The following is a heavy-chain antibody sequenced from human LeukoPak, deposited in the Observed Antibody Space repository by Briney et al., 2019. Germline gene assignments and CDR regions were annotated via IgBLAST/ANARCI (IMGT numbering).Heavy chain of an antibody. D-gene: IGHD3-3*01. CDR2: ITDTGGV. Sequence: GGSLRLSCAASGFTFSTYNMNWVRQAPGKGLEWLSFITDTGGVQYADSVKGRFTISRDNAKKSLYLQMSSLRAEDTAVYYCARDPDFWSGYYKVAWFDPWGQGTPVTVSS. V-gene: IGHV3-48*01. CDR3: ARDPDFWSGYYKVAWFDP. J-gene: IGHJ5*02. CDR1: GFTFSTYN.